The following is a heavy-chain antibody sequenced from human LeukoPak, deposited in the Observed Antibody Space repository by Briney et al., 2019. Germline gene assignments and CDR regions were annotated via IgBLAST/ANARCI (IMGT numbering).Heavy chain of an antibody. CDR1: GFTFSSYV. D-gene: IGHD1-26*01. Sequence: PGGSLRLSCAASGFTFSSYVMHWVRQAPGKGLEWVAIISYDGSNKYYADSVKGRFTISRDNSKNTLYLQMNSLRAEDTAVYYCAFSSGSYYLRGFPHYWGQGTLVTVSS. CDR2: ISYDGSNK. CDR3: AFSSGSYYLRGFPHY. V-gene: IGHV3-30*03. J-gene: IGHJ4*02.